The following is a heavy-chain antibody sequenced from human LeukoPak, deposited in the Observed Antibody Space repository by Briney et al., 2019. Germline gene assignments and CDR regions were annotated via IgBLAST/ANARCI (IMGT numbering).Heavy chain of an antibody. D-gene: IGHD3-9*01. V-gene: IGHV1-18*04. CDR2: ISAYNVNT. Sequence: ASVKVSCKASGYTFTSYGISWVRQAPGQGLEWMGWISAYNVNTNYAQKLQGRFTMTTDTSTSTASMALRSLRSDDTAVYYCVRDTGLRYFDWLLRDWYFDLWGRGTLVTVSS. J-gene: IGHJ2*01. CDR3: VRDTGLRYFDWLLRDWYFDL. CDR1: GYTFTSYG.